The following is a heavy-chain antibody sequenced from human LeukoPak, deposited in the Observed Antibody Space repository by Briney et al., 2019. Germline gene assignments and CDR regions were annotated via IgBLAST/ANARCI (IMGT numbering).Heavy chain of an antibody. D-gene: IGHD3-3*01. J-gene: IGHJ4*02. CDR3: ARGRPGGDYYMYGDY. V-gene: IGHV3-48*01. CDR1: GFTFSSYS. CDR2: ISSSSSTI. Sequence: GGSLRLSCAASGFTFSSYSMNWVRQAPGKGLEWVSYISSSSSTIYYADSVKGRFTISRDNAKNSLYLQMNSLRAEDTAVYFCARGRPGGDYYMYGDYWGQGTLVTVSS.